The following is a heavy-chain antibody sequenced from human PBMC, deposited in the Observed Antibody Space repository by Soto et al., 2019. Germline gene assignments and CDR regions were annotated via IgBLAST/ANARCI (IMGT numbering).Heavy chain of an antibody. Sequence: QVQLVESGGGVVQPGRSLRLSCAASGFTFSSYAMHWVRQAPGKGLEWVAVISYDGSNKYYADSVKGRFTISRDNSKNXLYLQMHSLRADDTAVYYCARDGIAAAGMYEICNYWGQGTLVTVSS. CDR3: ARDGIAAAGMYEICNY. CDR2: ISYDGSNK. J-gene: IGHJ4*02. V-gene: IGHV3-30-3*01. CDR1: GFTFSSYA. D-gene: IGHD6-25*01.